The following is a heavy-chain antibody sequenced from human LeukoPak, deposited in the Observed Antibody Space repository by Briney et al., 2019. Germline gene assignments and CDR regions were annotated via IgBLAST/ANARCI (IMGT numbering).Heavy chain of an antibody. CDR1: GFNFSNYW. D-gene: IGHD1-1*01. CDR3: TRWKRGDLDY. Sequence: QAGGSLRLSCAASGFNFSNYWMSWVRQAPGKGLEWVANIKEDGREKFYVDSVRGRFTISRDNAKNSLYLQMNSLRAEDTAVYFCTRWKRGDLDYWGQGTLVTVSS. CDR2: IKEDGREK. V-gene: IGHV3-7*03. J-gene: IGHJ4*02.